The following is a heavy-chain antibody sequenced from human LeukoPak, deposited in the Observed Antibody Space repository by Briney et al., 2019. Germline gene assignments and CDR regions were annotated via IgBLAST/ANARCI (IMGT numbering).Heavy chain of an antibody. D-gene: IGHD2-2*01. CDR2: IIPIFGTA. CDR3: ASFAGSTSPTGYYYMDV. J-gene: IGHJ6*03. Sequence: LVKVSCKASGGTFSSYAISWVRQAPGQGLEWMGGIIPIFGTANYAQKFQGRVTITADESTSTAYVELSSLRSEDTAVYYCASFAGSTSPTGYYYMDVWGKGTTVTISS. V-gene: IGHV1-69*13. CDR1: GGTFSSYA.